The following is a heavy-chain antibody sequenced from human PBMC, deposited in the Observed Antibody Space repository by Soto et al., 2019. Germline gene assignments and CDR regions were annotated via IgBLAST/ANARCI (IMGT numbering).Heavy chain of an antibody. D-gene: IGHD1-26*01. CDR1: GFTFSSYS. J-gene: IGHJ5*02. CDR2: ISSSSSTK. Sequence: EVQLVESGGGLVQPGGSLRLSCAASGFTFSSYSMNWVRQAPGKGLEWVSYISSSSSTKYYADSVKGRFTISRDNGKNSLYLQMNSLRAEDTAVYYCAREEGLLNWFDPWGQGTLVTVSS. CDR3: AREEGLLNWFDP. V-gene: IGHV3-48*01.